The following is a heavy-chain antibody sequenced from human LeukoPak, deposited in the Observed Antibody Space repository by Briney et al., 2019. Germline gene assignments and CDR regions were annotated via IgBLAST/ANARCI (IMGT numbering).Heavy chain of an antibody. V-gene: IGHV4-39*07. CDR1: GGSISSSSYY. Sequence: SETLSLTCTVSGGSISSSSYYWGWIRQPPGKGLEWIGSIYYSGSTYYNPSLKSRVTISVDTSKNQFSLKLSSVTAADTAVYYCARRRYFDWLAFHYYYMDVWGKGTTVTISS. J-gene: IGHJ6*03. CDR2: IYYSGST. CDR3: ARRRYFDWLAFHYYYMDV. D-gene: IGHD3-9*01.